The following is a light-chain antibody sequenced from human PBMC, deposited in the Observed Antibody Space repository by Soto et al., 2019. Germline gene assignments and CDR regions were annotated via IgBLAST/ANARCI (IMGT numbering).Light chain of an antibody. CDR2: DAS. J-gene: IGKJ1*01. CDR1: QSVSSSY. V-gene: IGKV3-20*01. Sequence: EIVLTQSPGTLSLSPGERATLSCRASQSVSSSYLAWYQQRPGQAPRLLIYDASSRATGIPDRFSGSGSGTDFTLTISRLETEEFAVYYCQQYGSSPSTFGQGTKVEIK. CDR3: QQYGSSPST.